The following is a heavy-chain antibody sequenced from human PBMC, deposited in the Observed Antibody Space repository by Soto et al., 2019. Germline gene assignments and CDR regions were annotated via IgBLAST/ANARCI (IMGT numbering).Heavy chain of an antibody. V-gene: IGHV3-21*01. CDR2: ISSSSSYI. CDR1: GFTFSSYR. CDR3: AREGYCSGGGCSGGMDV. Sequence: GGSLRLSCAASGFTFSSYRMNWVRQAPGKGLEWVSSISSSSSYIYYADSVKGRFTISRDNSKNTLFLQLNSLRGDDTAVYYCAREGYCSGGGCSGGMDVWGQGTTVTVSS. J-gene: IGHJ6*02. D-gene: IGHD2-15*01.